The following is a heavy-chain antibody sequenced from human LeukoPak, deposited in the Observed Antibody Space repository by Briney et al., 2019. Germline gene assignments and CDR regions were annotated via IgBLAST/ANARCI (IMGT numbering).Heavy chain of an antibody. CDR1: GGSISSSSYY. CDR3: ARLYRGWYSYY. CDR2: IYYSGST. J-gene: IGHJ4*02. D-gene: IGHD6-19*01. Sequence: PSETLSLTCTVSGGSISSSSYYWGWIRQPPGKGLEWIGNIYYSGSTYYNPSLKSRVAISVDTSKNQFSLKLSSVTAADTAVYYCARLYRGWYSYYWGQGTLVTASS. V-gene: IGHV4-39*01.